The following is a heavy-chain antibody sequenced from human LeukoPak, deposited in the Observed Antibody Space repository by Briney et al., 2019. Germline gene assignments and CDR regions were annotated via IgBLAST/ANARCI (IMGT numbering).Heavy chain of an antibody. D-gene: IGHD3-22*01. Sequence: ASVKVSCKASGYTFTGYYMHWVRQAPGQGLEWMGRIIPIFGIANYAQKFQGRVTITADKSTSTAYMELSSLRSEDTAVYYCARDWGYYDSSGYVAFDIWGQGTMVTVSS. CDR2: IIPIFGIA. J-gene: IGHJ3*02. V-gene: IGHV1-69*04. CDR3: ARDWGYYDSSGYVAFDI. CDR1: GYTFTGYY.